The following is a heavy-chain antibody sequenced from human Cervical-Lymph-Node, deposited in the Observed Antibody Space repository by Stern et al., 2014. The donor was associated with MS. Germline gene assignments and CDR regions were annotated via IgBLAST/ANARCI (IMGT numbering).Heavy chain of an antibody. V-gene: IGHV4-4*07. Sequence: VQLVESGPRQVKTAETLSLTCSVSRGSISTYYWSWIRQPAGKGLEWIGRVSTTGNTGYNPSLKNRVTMSVDPSKNQFSLHLKSVTAADTAMYFCARDGSWSPLDYWGQGIQVTVSS. D-gene: IGHD6-13*01. CDR2: VSTTGNT. CDR3: ARDGSWSPLDY. CDR1: RGSISTYY. J-gene: IGHJ4*02.